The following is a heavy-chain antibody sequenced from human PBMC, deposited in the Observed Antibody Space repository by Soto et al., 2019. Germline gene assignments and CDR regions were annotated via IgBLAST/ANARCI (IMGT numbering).Heavy chain of an antibody. CDR2: IIPIFGTA. V-gene: IGHV1-69*13. Sequence: SVKVSCKASGGTFSSYAISWVRQAPGQGLEWMGGIIPIFGTANYAQKFQGRVTITADESTSTAYMELSSLRSEDTAVYYCARGLIAAAGTRANYYYGMDVWGQGTTVTVSS. CDR1: GGTFSSYA. J-gene: IGHJ6*02. D-gene: IGHD6-13*01. CDR3: ARGLIAAAGTRANYYYGMDV.